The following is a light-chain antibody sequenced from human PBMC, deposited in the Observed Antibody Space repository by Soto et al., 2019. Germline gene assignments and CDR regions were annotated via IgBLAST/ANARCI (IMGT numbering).Light chain of an antibody. CDR2: EVT. CDR3: ASYGGRDDMI. V-gene: IGLV2-8*01. J-gene: IGLJ2*01. CDR1: SSDVGGYYR. Sequence: QSVLTQPPSASGSPGQSVTISCTGTSSDVGGYYRVSWFQQHPGKAPKLIIYEVTDRISGVPYRFSGSKSGNTASLTVSGLQAEDEADYYCASYGGRDDMIFGGGTKLTVL.